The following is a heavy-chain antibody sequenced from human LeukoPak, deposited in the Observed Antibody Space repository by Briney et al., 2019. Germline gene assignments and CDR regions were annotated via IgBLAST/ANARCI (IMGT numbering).Heavy chain of an antibody. D-gene: IGHD4-17*01. CDR2: ISSSSSYI. Sequence: GGSLRLSCAASGFTFSSYSMNWVRQAPGKGLEWVSSISSSSSYIYYADSVKGRFTISRDNAKNSLFLQMDSLRHEDTAIYYCARDFRAYGDYLDYWGQGTLVTVSS. V-gene: IGHV3-21*01. J-gene: IGHJ4*02. CDR1: GFTFSSYS. CDR3: ARDFRAYGDYLDY.